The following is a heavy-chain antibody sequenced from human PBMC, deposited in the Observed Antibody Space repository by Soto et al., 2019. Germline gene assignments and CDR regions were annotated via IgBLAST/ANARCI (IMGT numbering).Heavy chain of an antibody. CDR3: ATGSYTSSSSYFDF. J-gene: IGHJ4*02. D-gene: IGHD6-6*01. CDR2: IFYTGST. V-gene: IGHV4-30-4*01. Sequence: SETLSLTCTVSGGSVNSGDYYWSWIRQPPGKGLEWIGYIFYTGSTYYNPSLESRVTISADTSKNQFSLNLSSVTAADTAMYYCATGSYTSSSSYFDFWAQGTLVTVSS. CDR1: GGSVNSGDYY.